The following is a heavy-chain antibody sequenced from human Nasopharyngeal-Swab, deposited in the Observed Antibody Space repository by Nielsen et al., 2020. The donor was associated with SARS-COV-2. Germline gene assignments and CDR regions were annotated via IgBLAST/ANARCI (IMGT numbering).Heavy chain of an antibody. D-gene: IGHD5-24*01. J-gene: IGHJ4*02. V-gene: IGHV3-53*01. Sequence: GESLTISCAASGFSVNNNHMNWVRQAPGKGLEWVSVLYAGGTTNYADSVKGRFTISRENSKNTLYLQMISLRAEDTATYYCARDPRGDGYSLFDYWGQGTMVTVSS. CDR3: ARDPRGDGYSLFDY. CDR2: LYAGGTT. CDR1: GFSVNNNH.